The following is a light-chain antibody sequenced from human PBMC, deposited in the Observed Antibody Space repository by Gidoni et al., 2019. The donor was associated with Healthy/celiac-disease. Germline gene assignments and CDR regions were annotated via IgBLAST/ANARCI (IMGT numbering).Light chain of an antibody. Sequence: EIAMTQSPATLSVSPGERATLSCRARQSVSSNLAWYQQKPGQAPRLLIYGAATMATGIPGRFSGRGSGTEVTLTISSLQSEDFEVYYCQQYNNWLGTFGQGTKVEIK. CDR3: QQYNNWLGT. J-gene: IGKJ1*01. CDR2: GAA. V-gene: IGKV3-15*01. CDR1: QSVSSN.